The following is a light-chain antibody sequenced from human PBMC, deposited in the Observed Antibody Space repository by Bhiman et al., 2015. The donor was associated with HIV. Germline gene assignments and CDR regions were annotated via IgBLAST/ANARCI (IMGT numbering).Light chain of an antibody. CDR1: SSNIGAGFD. V-gene: IGLV1-40*01. CDR2: HDT. CDR3: QSYDNSLSGTYWV. J-gene: IGLJ3*02. Sequence: QSVLTQPPSVSGAPGQRVSISCTGSSSNIGAGFDVHWYRHLPGTAPKLLIYHDTNRPSGVPDRFSGSKSGTSASLAITGLQAEDEADYYCQSYDNSLSGTYWVFGGGTKLTVL.